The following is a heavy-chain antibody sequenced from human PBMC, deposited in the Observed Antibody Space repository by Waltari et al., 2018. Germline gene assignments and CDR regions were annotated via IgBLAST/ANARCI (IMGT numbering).Heavy chain of an antibody. CDR3: AKDPPVTTIPPY. CDR2: ISGSGGIT. CDR1: GFTFSSYD. Sequence: EVQLLESGGGLVQPGGSLRPACAAPGFTFSSYDMGWVRQAPGNGLEWVSTISGSGGITYYADSVKGRFTISRDNSKNTLYLQMNSLRAEDTAIYYCAKDPPVTTIPPYWGQGTLVTVSS. V-gene: IGHV3-23*01. D-gene: IGHD4-17*01. J-gene: IGHJ4*02.